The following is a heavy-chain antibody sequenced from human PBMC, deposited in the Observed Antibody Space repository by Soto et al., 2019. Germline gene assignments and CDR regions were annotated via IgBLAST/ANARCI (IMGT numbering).Heavy chain of an antibody. CDR1: GFIFNEYG. V-gene: IGHV3-33*01. J-gene: IGHJ4*02. CDR3: ARWGCSGSNCNLNQRSFDL. Sequence: QVQLVESGGGVVQPGRSLRLSCAASGFIFNEYGMHWVRQAPGKGLEWVAVIWYDGSNKYYADSVRGRFTFSRDKSRNTMSLQMNSLRVEDTAMYYCARWGCSGSNCNLNQRSFDLWGQGTLVTVSS. D-gene: IGHD2-15*01. CDR2: IWYDGSNK.